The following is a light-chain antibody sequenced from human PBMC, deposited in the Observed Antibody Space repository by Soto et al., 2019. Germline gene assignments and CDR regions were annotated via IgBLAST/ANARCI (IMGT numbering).Light chain of an antibody. J-gene: IGLJ3*02. CDR3: ASYTISSTRV. CDR2: EVN. Sequence: QSALTQPASVSGSPGQSITISCTGSNNDVGAYNYVSWYQQHPGKAPKLIIYEVNNQPSGVSQRFSGSKSGNTAALTISGLQADDEADDYCASYTISSTRVFGGGTKLTVL. CDR1: NNDVGAYNY. V-gene: IGLV2-14*01.